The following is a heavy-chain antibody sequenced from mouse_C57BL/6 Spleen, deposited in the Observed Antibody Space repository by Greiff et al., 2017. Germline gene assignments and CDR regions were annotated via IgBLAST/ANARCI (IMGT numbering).Heavy chain of an antibody. Sequence: EVKLMESGGDLVKPGGSLKLSCAASGFTFSSYGMSWVRQTPDKRLEWVATISSGGSYTDYPDSVKGRFTISRDNAKNTLYLQMSSLKSEDTAMYYCARHEDYYGSSPDYWGQGTTLTVSS. D-gene: IGHD1-1*01. CDR2: ISSGGSYT. V-gene: IGHV5-6*01. J-gene: IGHJ2*01. CDR1: GFTFSSYG. CDR3: ARHEDYYGSSPDY.